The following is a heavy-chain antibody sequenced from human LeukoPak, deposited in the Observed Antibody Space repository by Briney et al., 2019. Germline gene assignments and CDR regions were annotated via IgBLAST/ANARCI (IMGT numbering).Heavy chain of an antibody. J-gene: IGHJ4*02. V-gene: IGHV3-30*18. CDR3: AKDLRGWYDY. Sequence: GGSLRLSCAASGFTFSSYGMHWVRQAPGKGLEWVAVISYDGSNKYYADSVKGRFTISRDNSKRTLYLQMNSLRAEDTAVYYCAKDLRGWYDYWGQGTLVTVSS. CDR2: ISYDGSNK. CDR1: GFTFSSYG. D-gene: IGHD6-19*01.